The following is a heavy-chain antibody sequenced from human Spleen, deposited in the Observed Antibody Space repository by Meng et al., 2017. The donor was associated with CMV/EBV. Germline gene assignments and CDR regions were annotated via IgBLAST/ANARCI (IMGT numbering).Heavy chain of an antibody. CDR1: GGCFSGYY. CDR3: ARASGSYSGHWFDP. V-gene: IGHV4-34*01. CDR2: INHSGSI. Sequence: AVYGGCFSGYYWSWIRQPPGKGLEWIGEINHSGSINYNPSLKSRVTISVDTSRNQFSLKMNSVTAADTAVYYCARASGSYSGHWFDPWGQGTLVTVSS. J-gene: IGHJ5*02. D-gene: IGHD1-26*01.